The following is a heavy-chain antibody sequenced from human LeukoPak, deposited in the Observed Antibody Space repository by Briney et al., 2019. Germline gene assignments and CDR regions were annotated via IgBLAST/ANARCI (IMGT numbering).Heavy chain of an antibody. V-gene: IGHV4-30-2*01. D-gene: IGHD3-22*01. CDR1: GGSISSGGYS. CDR2: ICHSGST. J-gene: IGHJ4*02. CDR3: AGSYDSSGWHYFDY. Sequence: SETLSLTCAVSGGSISSGGYSWSWIRQPPGKGLEWIGYICHSGSTYYNPSLKSRVTISVDRSKNQFSLKLSSVTAADTAVYYCAGSYDSSGWHYFDYWGQGTLVTVSS.